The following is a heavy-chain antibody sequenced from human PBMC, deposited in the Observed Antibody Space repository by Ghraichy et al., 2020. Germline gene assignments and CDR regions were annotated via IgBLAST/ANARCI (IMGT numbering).Heavy chain of an antibody. CDR2: IKDDGSEK. CDR1: GFMFSGYW. V-gene: IGHV3-7*03. CDR3: ARPVTPDDAYDI. Sequence: GGSLRLSCAASGFMFSGYWMNWVRQAPGKGLEWVASIKDDGSEKYYLDSVKGRFTIFRDNAKKSLYLQMHSLRAEDTAIYYCARPVTPDDAYDIWGQGTMVTVSS. D-gene: IGHD2-15*01. J-gene: IGHJ3*02.